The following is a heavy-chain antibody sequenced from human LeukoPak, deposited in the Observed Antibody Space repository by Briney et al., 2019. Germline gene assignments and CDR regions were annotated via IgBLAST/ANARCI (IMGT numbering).Heavy chain of an antibody. V-gene: IGHV3-15*01. CDR2: IKSKTDGGTT. CDR1: GFTFSNAW. Sequence: SGGSLRLSCAASGFTFSNAWMSWVRQAPGKGLEWVGRIKSKTDGGTTDYAAPVKGRFTISRDDSKNTLYLQMDSLKTEDTAVYYCTTGYGSSWPYYYYYMDVWGKGTTVTVSS. CDR3: TTGYGSSWPYYYYYMDV. J-gene: IGHJ6*03. D-gene: IGHD6-13*01.